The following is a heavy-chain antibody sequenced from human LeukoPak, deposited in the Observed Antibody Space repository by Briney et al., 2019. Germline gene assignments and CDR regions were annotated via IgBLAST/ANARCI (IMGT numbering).Heavy chain of an antibody. CDR1: GGSISLSYYY. CDR3: ARGTLYSGWSYYFDY. J-gene: IGHJ4*02. CDR2: VYYSGTT. Sequence: SETLSLTCSVSGGSISLSYYYWGWLRQPPGKALEWIGSVYYSGTTSYNPSLKSRVTISVDMSKNHFSLRLSSVTAADTAMYYCARGTLYSGWSYYFDYWGQGSQATVSS. V-gene: IGHV4-39*07. D-gene: IGHD6-19*01.